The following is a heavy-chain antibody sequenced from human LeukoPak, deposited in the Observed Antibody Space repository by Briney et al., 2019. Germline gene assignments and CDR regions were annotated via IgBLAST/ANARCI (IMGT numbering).Heavy chain of an antibody. V-gene: IGHV4-4*07. D-gene: IGHD3-3*01. J-gene: IGHJ5*02. CDR1: GGSISSYY. CDR3: ARVLQRITIFGVVTNWFDP. CDR2: IYTSGST. Sequence: SETLSLTCTVSGGSISSYYWSWIRQPAGKGLEWIGRIYTSGSTNYNPSLKSRVTMSVDTSKNQFSLKLSSVTAADTAVYYCARVLQRITIFGVVTNWFDPWGQGTLVTVSS.